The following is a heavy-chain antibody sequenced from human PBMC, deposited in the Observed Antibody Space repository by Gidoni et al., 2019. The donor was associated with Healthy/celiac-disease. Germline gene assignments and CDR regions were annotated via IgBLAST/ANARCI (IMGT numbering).Heavy chain of an antibody. D-gene: IGHD6-6*01. CDR2: ISDYNGNT. CDR1: GYTFTSYG. J-gene: IGHJ6*02. V-gene: IGHV1-18*04. CDR3: ARDQESYSSSGVPRHYGMDV. Sequence: QVQLVQSGAEVKKPGASVKFSCKASGYTFTSYGISWVRQAPGQGLEWMGWISDYNGNTNYAQKLQGKVNMTTDTSTSTAYMEMRSLRSDDTAVYYCARDQESYSSSGVPRHYGMDVWGQGTTVTVSS.